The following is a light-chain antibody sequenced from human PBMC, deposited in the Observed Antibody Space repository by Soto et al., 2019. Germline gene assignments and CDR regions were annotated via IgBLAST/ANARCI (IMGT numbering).Light chain of an antibody. V-gene: IGKV1-5*01. CDR1: QSVSGR. CDR2: DAS. Sequence: DIQLTQSPSTLSAFVGDTVTVTGLASQSVSGRLAWYQQKPGEAPKLLIYDASALPRGVPSRFSGSGSGTKFTLTIASLQPDDFATYYCQQYETFSGTFGPGTKVDIK. CDR3: QQYETFSGT. J-gene: IGKJ1*01.